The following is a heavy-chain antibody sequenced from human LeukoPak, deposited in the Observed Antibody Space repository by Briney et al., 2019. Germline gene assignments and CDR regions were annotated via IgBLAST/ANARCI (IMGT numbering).Heavy chain of an antibody. CDR3: ARGRFMITFGGVIVHSFDY. V-gene: IGHV4-34*01. CDR1: GGSFSGYY. CDR2: INHSGST. Sequence: SETLSLTCAVYGGSFSGYYWSWIRQPPGKGLEWIGEINHSGSTNYNPSLKSRVTISVDTSKNQFSLKLSSVTAADTAVYYCARGRFMITFGGVIVHSFDYWGQGTLVTVSS. D-gene: IGHD3-16*02. J-gene: IGHJ4*02.